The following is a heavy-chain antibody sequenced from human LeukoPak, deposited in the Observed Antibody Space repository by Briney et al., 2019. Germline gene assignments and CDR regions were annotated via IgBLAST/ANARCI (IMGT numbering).Heavy chain of an antibody. Sequence: GGSLRLSCAASGFTFSSYWMHWVRQAPGKGLVWVSRINSDGSSTSYADSVRGRFTISRDNAKNTLYLRMNSLRAEDTAVYYCARDLRGYSYGALDYWGQGTLVTVSS. J-gene: IGHJ4*02. CDR1: GFTFSSYW. CDR3: ARDLRGYSYGALDY. V-gene: IGHV3-74*01. CDR2: INSDGSST. D-gene: IGHD5-18*01.